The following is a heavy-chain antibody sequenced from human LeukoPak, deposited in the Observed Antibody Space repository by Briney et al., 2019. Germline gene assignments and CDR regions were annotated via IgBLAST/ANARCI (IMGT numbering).Heavy chain of an antibody. J-gene: IGHJ6*02. CDR1: GGSFSGYY. CDR2: INHSGST. CDR3: ARLRLTGYYNYDYCGMDV. V-gene: IGHV4-34*01. D-gene: IGHD3-9*01. Sequence: SETLSLTCAVYGGSFSGYYWSWIRQPPGKGLEWSGEINHSGSTNYNPSLTSRVTISVDTSKNQISLKLISVTAADTAVYYCARLRLTGYYNYDYCGMDVWGQGTTVTVSS.